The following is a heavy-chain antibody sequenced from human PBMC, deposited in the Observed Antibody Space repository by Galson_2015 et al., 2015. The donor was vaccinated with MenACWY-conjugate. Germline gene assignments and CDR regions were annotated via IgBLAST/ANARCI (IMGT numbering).Heavy chain of an antibody. J-gene: IGHJ6*02. CDR1: GFTFNTYS. CDR2: ITSRSGTI. Sequence: SLRLSCAVSGFTFNTYSMDWVRQAPGKGLEWISYITSRSGTIQYADSVRGRSTVSRDNAKNSLYLQMNSLRDEDTAVYYCARHSGVYGLDVWGQGTTVTVSS. D-gene: IGHD7-27*01. CDR3: ARHSGVYGLDV. V-gene: IGHV3-48*02.